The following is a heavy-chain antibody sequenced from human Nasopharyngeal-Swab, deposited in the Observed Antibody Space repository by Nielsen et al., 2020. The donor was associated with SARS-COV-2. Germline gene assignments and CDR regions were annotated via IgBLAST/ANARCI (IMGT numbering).Heavy chain of an antibody. CDR1: GGTFSSYA. Sequence: SSVKVSCKASGGTFSSYAISWVRQAPGQGLEWTGRIIPILGIANYAQKFQGRVTITADKSTSTAYMELSSLRSEDTAVYYCARDPRYGSADMYSPDYWGQGTLVTVSS. D-gene: IGHD3-10*01. CDR3: ARDPRYGSADMYSPDY. J-gene: IGHJ4*02. CDR2: IIPILGIA. V-gene: IGHV1-69*04.